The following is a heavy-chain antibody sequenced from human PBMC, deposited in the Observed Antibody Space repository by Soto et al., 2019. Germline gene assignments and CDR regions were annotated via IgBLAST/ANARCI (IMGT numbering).Heavy chain of an antibody. Sequence: GGSLRLSCAASGFTFSNAWMNWVRQAPGKGLEWVGRIKSKTDGGTTDYAAPVKGRFTISRDDSKNTLYLQMNSLKTEDTAVYYCTTDLWLRTIAAPQLAEAWGQGTLVTVSS. CDR2: IKSKTDGGTT. D-gene: IGHD6-13*01. J-gene: IGHJ5*02. V-gene: IGHV3-15*07. CDR1: GFTFSNAW. CDR3: TTDLWLRTIAAPQLAEA.